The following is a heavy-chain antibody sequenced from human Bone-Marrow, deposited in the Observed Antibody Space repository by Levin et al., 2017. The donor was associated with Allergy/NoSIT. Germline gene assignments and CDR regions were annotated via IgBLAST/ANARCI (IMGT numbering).Heavy chain of an antibody. CDR3: AREDNWNYDY. D-gene: IGHD1-7*01. V-gene: IGHV3-23*01. CDR1: GFTFSRYA. J-gene: IGHJ4*02. CDR2: MSGSGGRT. Sequence: SCAASGFTFSRYAMAWVRQAPGQGLEWVSGMSGSGGRTVYADSVKGRFTISRDNSKNMMYLQMNSLRVEDTALYYCAREDNWNYDYWGQGTLVPVSS.